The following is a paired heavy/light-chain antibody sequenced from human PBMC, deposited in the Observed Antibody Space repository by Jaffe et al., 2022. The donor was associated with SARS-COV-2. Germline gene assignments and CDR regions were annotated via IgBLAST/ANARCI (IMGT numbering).Light chain of an antibody. CDR3: MIWHNNAII. CDR2: YKSDSDK. V-gene: IGLV5-45*03. J-gene: IGLJ2*01. CDR1: SGFNVATFR. Sequence: QAVLTQPSSLSASPGASASLTCTLRSGFNVATFRIYWYQQKPGSPPQYLLRYKSDSDKQQGSGVPSRFSGSKDASANAGILLISGLQSEDEADYYCMIWHNNAIIFGGGTKLTVL.
Heavy chain of an antibody. D-gene: IGHD3-10*01. CDR2: VHDSGIT. V-gene: IGHV4-4*07. Sequence: QVQLQESGPGLVKPSETLSLTCTVSGGSITNYYWTWIRQPAGKGLEWIGRVHDSGITNYSPSLTSRVSMSLDTSTNRFFLRLDSVTAADTAVYFCARGPARGRTDVPHLDSWGHGTRVTVSS. CDR3: ARGPARGRTDVPHLDS. J-gene: IGHJ5*01. CDR1: GGSITNYY.